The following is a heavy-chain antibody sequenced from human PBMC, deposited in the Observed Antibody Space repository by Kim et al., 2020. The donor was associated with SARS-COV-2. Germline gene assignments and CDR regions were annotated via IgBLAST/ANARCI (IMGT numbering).Heavy chain of an antibody. V-gene: IGHV3-30*04. CDR2: ISYDGSNK. CDR3: ARDKYRATDYDILTGPSYYFDY. D-gene: IGHD3-9*01. Sequence: GGSLRLSCAASGFTFSSYAMHWVRQAPGKGLEWVAVISYDGSNKYYVDSVKGRFTISRDNSKNTLYLQMNSLRAEDTAVYCCARDKYRATDYDILTGPSYYFDYWGQGTLVTVSS. J-gene: IGHJ4*02. CDR1: GFTFSSYA.